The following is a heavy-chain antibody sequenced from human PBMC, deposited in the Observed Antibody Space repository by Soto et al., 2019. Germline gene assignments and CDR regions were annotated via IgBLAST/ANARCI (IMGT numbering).Heavy chain of an antibody. CDR2: IYYSGST. V-gene: IGHV4-39*01. CDR1: GGSISSSSYY. D-gene: IGHD3-22*01. Sequence: SEALSLTCTVSGGSISSSSYYWGWIRQPPGKGLEWIGSIYYSGSTYYNPSLKSHATISVETSKSQFSLKLSSVTAADTAVYFCSRYKIGLVPPPPSFFDYWGQGTLVTAPQ. CDR3: SRYKIGLVPPPPSFFDY. J-gene: IGHJ4*02.